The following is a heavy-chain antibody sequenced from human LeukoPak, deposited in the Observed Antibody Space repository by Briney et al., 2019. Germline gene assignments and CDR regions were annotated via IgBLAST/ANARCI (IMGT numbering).Heavy chain of an antibody. V-gene: IGHV4-39*07. D-gene: IGHD6-13*01. J-gene: IGHJ4*02. CDR3: ARKPIVGSAWYYFDY. CDR2: IYYSGSA. Sequence: SETLSLTCTVSGGSVNSGSYYWCWIRQAPGEGLEWIGNIYYSGSAYYTPSLESRVTMSVDASKNQFSLKLSSVTAADTAVYYCARKPIVGSAWYYFDYWGQGTLVTVSS. CDR1: GGSVNSGSYY.